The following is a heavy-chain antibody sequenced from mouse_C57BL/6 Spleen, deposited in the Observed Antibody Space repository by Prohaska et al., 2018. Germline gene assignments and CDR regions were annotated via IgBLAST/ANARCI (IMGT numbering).Heavy chain of an antibody. J-gene: IGHJ2*01. D-gene: IGHD2-5*01. Sequence: ISCKASGYTFTTYGMSWVKQAPGKGLKWMGWINTYSGVPTYADDFKGRFAFSLETSASTAYLQINNLKNEDTATYFCARYYSNYYFDYWGQGTTLTVSS. V-gene: IGHV9-3*01. CDR1: GYTFTTYG. CDR2: INTYSGVP. CDR3: ARYYSNYYFDY.